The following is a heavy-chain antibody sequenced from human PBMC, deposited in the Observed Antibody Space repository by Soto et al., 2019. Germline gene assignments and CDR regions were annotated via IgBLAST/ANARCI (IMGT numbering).Heavy chain of an antibody. CDR1: GFTFSSYW. J-gene: IGHJ6*02. V-gene: IGHV3-74*01. CDR2: INSDGSST. CDR3: ARGIAAAGSYYYYYYGMDV. Sequence: GGSLRLSCAASGFTFSSYWMHWVRQAPGKGLVWVSRINSDGSSTNYADSVKGRFTISRDNAKNTLYLQMNNLRAEDTAVYYCARGIAAAGSYYYYYYGMDVWGQGTTVTVSS. D-gene: IGHD6-13*01.